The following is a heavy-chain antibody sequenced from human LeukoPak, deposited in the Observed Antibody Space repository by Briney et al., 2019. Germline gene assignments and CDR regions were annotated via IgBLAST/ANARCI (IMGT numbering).Heavy chain of an antibody. J-gene: IGHJ4*02. CDR1: GGSFSGYY. Sequence: PSETLSLTCAVYGGSFSGYYWSWIRQHPGKGLEWIGYIYYSGSTYYNPSLKSRVTISVDTSKNQFSLKLSSVTAADTAVYYCARAAPVLRFLEWFPDYWGQGTLVTVSS. D-gene: IGHD3-3*01. CDR2: IYYSGST. CDR3: ARAAPVLRFLEWFPDY. V-gene: IGHV4-31*11.